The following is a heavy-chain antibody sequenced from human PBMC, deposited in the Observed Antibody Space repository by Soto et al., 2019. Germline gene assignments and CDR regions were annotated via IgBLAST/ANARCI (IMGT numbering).Heavy chain of an antibody. D-gene: IGHD2-2*01. J-gene: IGHJ6*03. CDR3: GRDGVVVPPAMGAAVSYNNYKDV. Sequence: ASVKVSCKASGYTFTTYAMHWVRQANGQRPEWMGWINAADGNTRYSQKFQGRVTITRDTSASTAYRELRSLRSEDRAGYCCGRDGVVVPPAMGAAVSYNNYKDVWGKGTTVTVSS. CDR2: INAADGNT. CDR1: GYTFTTYA. V-gene: IGHV1-3*01.